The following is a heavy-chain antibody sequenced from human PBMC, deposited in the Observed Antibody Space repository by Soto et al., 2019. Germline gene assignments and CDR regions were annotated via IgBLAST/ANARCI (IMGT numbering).Heavy chain of an antibody. V-gene: IGHV4-4*02. CDR3: ARSAGWYAVHS. CDR2: VFHTGTT. CDR1: GDSVSSPYY. D-gene: IGHD6-19*01. Sequence: QVQLQESGPGLVKPSGTLSLTCAVSGDSVSSPYYWCWVRQPPGKGLEWIGEVFHTGTTSYNPSLRSRVTISMDKTINQFPLALSSVTAADTAVYYCARSAGWYAVHSWGPGTLVIVSS. J-gene: IGHJ4*02.